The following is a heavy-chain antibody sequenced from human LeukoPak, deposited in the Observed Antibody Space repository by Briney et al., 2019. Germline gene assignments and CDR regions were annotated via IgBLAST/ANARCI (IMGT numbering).Heavy chain of an antibody. CDR2: MNPNSGNT. Sequence: GASMKVSCKASGYTFTSYDINWVRQATGQGLEWMGWMNPNSGNTGYAQKFQGRVTMTRNTSISTAYMELSSLRSEDTAVYYCARGRGRMVQGVIHSRTNPYYFDYWGQGTLVTVSS. D-gene: IGHD3-10*01. CDR3: ARGRGRMVQGVIHSRTNPYYFDY. V-gene: IGHV1-8*01. J-gene: IGHJ4*02. CDR1: GYTFTSYD.